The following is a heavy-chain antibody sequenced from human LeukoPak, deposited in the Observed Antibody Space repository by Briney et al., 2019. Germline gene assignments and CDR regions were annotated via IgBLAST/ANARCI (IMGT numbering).Heavy chain of an antibody. J-gene: IGHJ6*03. Sequence: SETLSLTCAVYGGSFSGYYWSWIRQPPGKGLEWIGEINHRGSTNYNPSLKSRVTISVDTSKNQFSLKLSSVTAADTAVYYCASITAAPDSYYYYYYMDVWGKGTTVTVSS. D-gene: IGHD2-2*01. CDR1: GGSFSGYY. CDR2: INHRGST. CDR3: ASITAAPDSYYYYYYMDV. V-gene: IGHV4-34*01.